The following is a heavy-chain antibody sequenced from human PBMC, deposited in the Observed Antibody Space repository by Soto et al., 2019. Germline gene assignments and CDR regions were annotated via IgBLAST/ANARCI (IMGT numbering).Heavy chain of an antibody. Sequence: GSLRLSCAASGFTFSTYGMSWVRQAPGKGLEWVSSISGSGSGRYYADSVKGRFTISRDNPKTTLFLQMNSLRAEDTAVYFCAKDDIEQYYDSSGYYRYWGQGALVTVSS. CDR2: ISGSGSGR. CDR1: GFTFSTYG. D-gene: IGHD3-22*01. V-gene: IGHV3-23*01. J-gene: IGHJ4*02. CDR3: AKDDIEQYYDSSGYYRY.